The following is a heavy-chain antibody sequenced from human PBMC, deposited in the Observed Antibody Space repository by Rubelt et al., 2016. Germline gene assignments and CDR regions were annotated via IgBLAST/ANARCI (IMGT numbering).Heavy chain of an antibody. Sequence: GGVSSISSSSSYIYYADSVKGRFTISRDNAKNSLYLQMNSLRAEDTAVYYCARGALSSSADFDYWGQGTLVTVSS. CDR2: ISSSSSYI. CDR3: ARGALSSSADFDY. D-gene: IGHD6-25*01. J-gene: IGHJ4*02. V-gene: IGHV3-21*01.